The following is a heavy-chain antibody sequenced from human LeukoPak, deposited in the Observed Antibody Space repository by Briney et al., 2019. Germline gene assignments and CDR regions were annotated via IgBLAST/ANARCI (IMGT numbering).Heavy chain of an antibody. J-gene: IGHJ3*02. Sequence: SETLSLTCTVSGGSISNKYWSWIRQPPGKGLEWIGYIYYSGSTNYNPSLKSRVTILVDTSKNQFSLKLSSVTAADTAVYFCARDPVDCSGGSCYSVSAFDIWGQGTMVTVSS. CDR2: IYYSGST. CDR3: ARDPVDCSGGSCYSVSAFDI. CDR1: GGSISNKY. V-gene: IGHV4-59*01. D-gene: IGHD2-15*01.